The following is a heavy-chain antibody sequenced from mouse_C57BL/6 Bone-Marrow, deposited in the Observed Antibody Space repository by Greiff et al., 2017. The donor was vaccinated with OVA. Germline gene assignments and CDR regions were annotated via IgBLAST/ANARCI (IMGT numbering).Heavy chain of an antibody. Sequence: EVHLVESGGGLVQPKGSLKLSCAASGFSFNTYAMNWVRQAPGKGLEWVARIRSKSNNYATYYADSVKDRFTISRDDSESMLYLQMNNLKTEDTAMYYCVRHGDYDVGFAYWGQGTLVTVSA. CDR1: GFSFNTYA. CDR2: IRSKSNNYAT. V-gene: IGHV10-1*01. CDR3: VRHGDYDVGFAY. J-gene: IGHJ3*01. D-gene: IGHD2-4*01.